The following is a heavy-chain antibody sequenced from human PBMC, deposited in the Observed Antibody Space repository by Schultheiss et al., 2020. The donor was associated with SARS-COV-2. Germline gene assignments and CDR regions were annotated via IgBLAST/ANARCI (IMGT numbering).Heavy chain of an antibody. D-gene: IGHD3-22*01. CDR1: GYTFTSYD. V-gene: IGHV1-8*01. CDR3: ACPTSSGHEVPDY. Sequence: ASVKVSCKASGYTFTSYDINWVRQATGQGLEWMGWMNPNSGNTGYAQKFQGRVTMTRNTSISTAYMELSSLRSEDTAVYYCACPTSSGHEVPDYWGQGTLVTVSS. J-gene: IGHJ4*02. CDR2: MNPNSGNT.